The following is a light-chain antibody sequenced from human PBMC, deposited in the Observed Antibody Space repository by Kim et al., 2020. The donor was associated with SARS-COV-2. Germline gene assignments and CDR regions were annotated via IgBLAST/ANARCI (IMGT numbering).Light chain of an antibody. CDR2: GAS. V-gene: IGKV3-20*01. Sequence: EIVLTQSPGTLSLSPGERATLSCRASQSVSSGYLAWYQQKPGQAPRLLIYGASSRATGIPDRFSGSGSGADFTLTISRLEPEDFAVYYCQHEGAFGGGTKLEI. CDR1: QSVSSGY. CDR3: QHEGA. J-gene: IGKJ4*01.